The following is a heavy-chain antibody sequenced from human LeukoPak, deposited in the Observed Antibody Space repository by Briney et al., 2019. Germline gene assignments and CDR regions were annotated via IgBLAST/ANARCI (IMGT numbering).Heavy chain of an antibody. V-gene: IGHV4-34*01. CDR1: GGSISSYY. CDR3: ARVSGYYYDSSGYLVDY. J-gene: IGHJ4*02. D-gene: IGHD3-22*01. Sequence: SETLSLTCTVSGGSISSYYWSWIRQPPGKGLEWIGEINHSGSTNYNPSLKSRVTISVDTSKNQFSLKLSSVTAADTAVYYCARVSGYYYDSSGYLVDYWGQGTLVTVSS. CDR2: INHSGST.